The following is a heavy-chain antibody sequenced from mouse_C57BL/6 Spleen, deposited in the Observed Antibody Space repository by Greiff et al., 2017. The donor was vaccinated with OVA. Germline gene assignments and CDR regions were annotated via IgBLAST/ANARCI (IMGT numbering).Heavy chain of an antibody. CDR3: TPAYYSRGWFAY. Sequence: QVQLKQSGAELVRPGASVTLSCKASGYTFTDYEMHWVKQTPVHGLEWIGAIDPDTGGTAYNQKFKGKAILTADKSSSTAYMELRSLTSEDSAVYYCTPAYYSRGWFAYWGQGTLVTVSA. CDR2: IDPDTGGT. CDR1: GYTFTDYE. V-gene: IGHV1-15*01. J-gene: IGHJ3*01. D-gene: IGHD2-5*01.